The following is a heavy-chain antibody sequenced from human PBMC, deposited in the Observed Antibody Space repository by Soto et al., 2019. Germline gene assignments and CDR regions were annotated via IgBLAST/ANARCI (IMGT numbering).Heavy chain of an antibody. V-gene: IGHV3-30*03. CDR3: AEITGAPGFDP. J-gene: IGHJ5*02. CDR2: ISYDGSNK. Sequence: PGGSLRLSCAASGFTFSSYGMHWVRQAPGKGLEWVAVISYDGSNKYYADSVKGRFTISRDNSKNTLYLQMNSLRAEDTAVYYCAEITGAPGFDPWGQGTLVTVSS. D-gene: IGHD1-20*01. CDR1: GFTFSSYG.